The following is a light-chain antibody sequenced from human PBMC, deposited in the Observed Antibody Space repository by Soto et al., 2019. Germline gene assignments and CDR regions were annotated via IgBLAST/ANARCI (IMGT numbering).Light chain of an antibody. CDR1: QSINSF. CDR2: GAS. J-gene: IGKJ1*01. V-gene: IGKV3-20*01. Sequence: EIVLTQSPGTLSLSPGEGATLSCRASQSINSFLAWYQQRRGQAPRLLIHGASNRATGIPDRFSGSGSGTDFTLTSSRVEPEDFAVYYCQQYGGSPRTFGQGTKVEVK. CDR3: QQYGGSPRT.